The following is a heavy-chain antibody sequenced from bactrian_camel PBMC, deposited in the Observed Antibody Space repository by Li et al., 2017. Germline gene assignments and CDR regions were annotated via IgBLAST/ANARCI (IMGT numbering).Heavy chain of an antibody. CDR2: IDSGGGS. Sequence: HVQLVESGGGLVQPGGSLRLSCAASGFTFSTTSMFWVRQAPGKGLEYVTAIDSGGGSYYPDSVKGRFTISRDNAKNSVYLQMNSLKPEDTAVYYCTRETQWVGYHELAEYWGQGTQVTVSS. V-gene: IGHV3S1*01. CDR3: TRETQWVGYHELAEY. CDR1: GFTFSTTS. J-gene: IGHJ4*01. D-gene: IGHD5*01.